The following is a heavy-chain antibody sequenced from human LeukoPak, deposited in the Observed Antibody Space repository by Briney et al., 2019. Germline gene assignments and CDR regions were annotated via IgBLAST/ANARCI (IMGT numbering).Heavy chain of an antibody. D-gene: IGHD3-22*01. CDR1: GYTLTELS. V-gene: IGHV1-24*01. CDR2: FDPEDGET. J-gene: IGHJ4*02. Sequence: GASVKVSCKVSGYTLTELSMHWVRQAPGKGLEWMGGFDPEDGETIYAQKFQGRVTMTEDTSTDTAYMELSSLRSEDTAVYYCATDDYDSSGYSGCLVYWGQGTLVTVSS. CDR3: ATDDYDSSGYSGCLVY.